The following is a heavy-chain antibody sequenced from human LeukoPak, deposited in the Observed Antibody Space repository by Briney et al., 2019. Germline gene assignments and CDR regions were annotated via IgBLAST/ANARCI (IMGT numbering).Heavy chain of an antibody. Sequence: SETLSLTCAVYGGSFSGYYWSWIRQPPGKGLEWIGEINHSGSTNYNPSLKSRLTISVDTSKNQFSLKLSSVTAADTAVYYCARGLYYYGSGSYLGRSDWFDPWGQGTLVTVSS. CDR3: ARGLYYYGSGSYLGRSDWFDP. J-gene: IGHJ5*02. D-gene: IGHD3-10*01. CDR2: INHSGST. V-gene: IGHV4-34*01. CDR1: GGSFSGYY.